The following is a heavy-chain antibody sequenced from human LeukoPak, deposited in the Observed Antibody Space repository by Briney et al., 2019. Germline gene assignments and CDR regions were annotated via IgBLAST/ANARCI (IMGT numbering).Heavy chain of an antibody. D-gene: IGHD3-22*01. CDR2: ISGSGGST. CDR1: GFTFSSYA. Sequence: PGGSLRLSCAASGFTFSSYAISWVRQAPGKGLEWVSAISGSGGSTYYADSVKGRFTISRDNSKNTLYLQMNSLRAEDTAVYYCAKGLAIVVVPNFDYWGQGTLVTVSS. V-gene: IGHV3-23*01. J-gene: IGHJ4*02. CDR3: AKGLAIVVVPNFDY.